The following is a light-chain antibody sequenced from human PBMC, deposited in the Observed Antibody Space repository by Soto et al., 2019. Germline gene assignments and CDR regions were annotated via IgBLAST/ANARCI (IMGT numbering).Light chain of an antibody. J-gene: IGKJ1*01. CDR2: DAS. CDR1: PSVTNF. V-gene: IGKV3-11*01. CDR3: QQRSDWPRT. Sequence: EIVMTQSPDTLSLSPVERATLSFRASPSVTNFLAWYQPKPGQAPRLLIYDASNRATGIPARFSGSGSGTDFTLTISSLEPEDFAVYYCQQRSDWPRTCGQGTKVDIK.